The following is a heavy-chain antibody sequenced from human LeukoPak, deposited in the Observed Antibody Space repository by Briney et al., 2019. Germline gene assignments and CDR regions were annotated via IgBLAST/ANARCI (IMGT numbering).Heavy chain of an antibody. CDR2: ISGSGVST. D-gene: IGHD3-9*01. V-gene: IGHV3-23*01. Sequence: GGSLRLSCAGSGFTFSSYGMSWVRQTPGKGLEWVSAISGSGVSTYYVDSVKGRFTISRDNSKNTLYLQMNSLRAEDTAVYYCAKGPGYFDWLLQYDYWGQGTLVTVSS. J-gene: IGHJ4*02. CDR1: GFTFSSYG. CDR3: AKGPGYFDWLLQYDY.